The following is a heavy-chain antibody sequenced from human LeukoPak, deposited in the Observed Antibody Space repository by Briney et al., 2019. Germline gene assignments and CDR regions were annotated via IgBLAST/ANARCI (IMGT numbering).Heavy chain of an antibody. CDR3: ARALYYYDSRSYDDFDY. V-gene: IGHV1-46*01. CDR1: GYSLTRYY. CDR2: MNPSGTST. Sequence: EASVKVSCKASGYSLTRYYMRWVRQAPGQGLEWMGIMNPSGTSTNYAQKFQGRVIMTGDTSTSTVYMELRSLRSDDTAVYHCARALYYYDSRSYDDFDYWGQGTLVTVSS. D-gene: IGHD3-22*01. J-gene: IGHJ4*02.